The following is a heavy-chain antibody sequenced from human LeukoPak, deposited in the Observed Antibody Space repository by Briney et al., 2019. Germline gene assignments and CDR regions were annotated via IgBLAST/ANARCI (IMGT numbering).Heavy chain of an antibody. Sequence: GVSLRLSCEASEFTFSRCAMRWIRQPPGTGLEWVSTLSCSGHATYYAHSVKGRFTTSRANSKDPLYLQMDNLRADDPAVYYCATHLGSHSFLFYYMDVWGKGTSVIVSS. CDR3: ATHLGSHSFLFYYMDV. J-gene: IGHJ6*03. V-gene: IGHV3-23*01. CDR2: LSCSGHAT. D-gene: IGHD3-16*02. CDR1: EFTFSRCA.